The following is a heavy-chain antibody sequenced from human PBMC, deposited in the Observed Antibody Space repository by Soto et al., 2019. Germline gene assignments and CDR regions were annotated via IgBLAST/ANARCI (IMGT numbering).Heavy chain of an antibody. Sequence: GGSLRLSCAASGFTFSNAWINWVRQTPGKGLEWVGRVKSKTDGGTTDFAAPVKGRFAISRDDSKNLVYLEMNSLKTEDTAIYYCTTDSYITSIIVRFDYWGHGTLVTVSS. V-gene: IGHV3-15*07. CDR1: GFTFSNAW. CDR2: VKSKTDGGTT. D-gene: IGHD3-22*01. CDR3: TTDSYITSIIVRFDY. J-gene: IGHJ4*01.